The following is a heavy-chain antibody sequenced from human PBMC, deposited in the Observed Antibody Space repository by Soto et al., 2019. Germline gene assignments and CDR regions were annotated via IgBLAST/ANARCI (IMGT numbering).Heavy chain of an antibody. V-gene: IGHV1-18*01. CDR1: GYTFTSYG. J-gene: IGHJ6*02. Sequence: QVQLVQSGAEVKKPGASVKVSCKASGYTFTSYGISWVRQAPGQVLEWMGWISAYNGNTNYAQKLQGRVTMTTDTSTSTAYMELRSLRSDDTAVYYCAVLRYVDWLLVNMGHYYGMAVWGQGTTVTVSS. D-gene: IGHD3-9*01. CDR2: ISAYNGNT. CDR3: AVLRYVDWLLVNMGHYYGMAV.